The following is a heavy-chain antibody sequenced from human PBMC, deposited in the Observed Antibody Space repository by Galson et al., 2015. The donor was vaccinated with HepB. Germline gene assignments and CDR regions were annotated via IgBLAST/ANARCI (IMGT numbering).Heavy chain of an antibody. D-gene: IGHD2-15*01. CDR2: IWYDGSNK. CDR1: GFTFSSYG. V-gene: IGHV3-33*01. J-gene: IGHJ3*02. CDR3: ARERYCSGGSCPQDI. Sequence: SLRLSCAASGFTFSSYGMHWVRQAPGKGLEWVAVIWYDGSNKYYADSVKGRFTISRDNSKNTLYLQMNSLRAEDTAVYYCARERYCSGGSCPQDIWGQGTMVTVSS.